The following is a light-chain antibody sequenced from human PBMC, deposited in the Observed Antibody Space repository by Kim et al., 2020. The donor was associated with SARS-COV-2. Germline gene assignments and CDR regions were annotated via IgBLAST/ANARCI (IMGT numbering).Light chain of an antibody. J-gene: IGLJ2*01. CDR2: NDN. CDR1: SSNIGSNS. V-gene: IGLV1-44*01. Sequence: GQRVTVSCSGSSSNIGSNSVNWYQQFPGTAPRLLIYNDNQWPSGVPDRFSASKSGTSASLAISGLQSEDEADYYCSSWDGSLNVPVFGGGTQLTVL. CDR3: SSWDGSLNVPV.